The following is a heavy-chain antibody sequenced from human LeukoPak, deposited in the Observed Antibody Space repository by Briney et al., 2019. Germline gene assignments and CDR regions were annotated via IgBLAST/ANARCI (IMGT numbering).Heavy chain of an antibody. Sequence: ASVKVSCKSSEYTFTSYYMYWVRQAPGQGLEWMGIINPSGGSTSYAQKFPGRVTMTRDTSTSTVYMELSSLRSEDTAVYYCARDSGMVRGTVDYWGQGTLVTVSS. J-gene: IGHJ4*02. D-gene: IGHD3-10*01. V-gene: IGHV1-46*01. CDR2: INPSGGST. CDR3: ARDSGMVRGTVDY. CDR1: EYTFTSYY.